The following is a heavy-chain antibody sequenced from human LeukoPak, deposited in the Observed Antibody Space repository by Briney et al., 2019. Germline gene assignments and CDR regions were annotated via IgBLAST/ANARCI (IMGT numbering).Heavy chain of an antibody. CDR3: ARDRGSAGGFDY. Sequence: SETLSLTCTVSGGSISNDYWSWIRQPPGKGLEWIAYIHYTGSTNYNPSLKSRVTISLDTSKNQCSLTLNSLTAADAAVYYCARDRGSAGGFDYWGQGSLVTVSS. D-gene: IGHD3-16*01. J-gene: IGHJ4*02. CDR2: IHYTGST. V-gene: IGHV4-59*01. CDR1: GGSISNDY.